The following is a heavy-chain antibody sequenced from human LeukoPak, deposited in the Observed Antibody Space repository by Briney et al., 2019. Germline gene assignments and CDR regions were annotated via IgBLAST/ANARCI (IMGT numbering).Heavy chain of an antibody. Sequence: GGSLRLSCAASGFTVSSSYMSWVRQAPGKGLEWVSVIYSGGSTYYADSVKGRFTISRDNSKNTLYLQMNSLRAEDTAVYYCVRGDYGDYTLFDYWGQGTLVTVSS. CDR2: IYSGGST. J-gene: IGHJ4*02. CDR1: GFTVSSSY. CDR3: VRGDYGDYTLFDY. V-gene: IGHV3-53*01. D-gene: IGHD4-17*01.